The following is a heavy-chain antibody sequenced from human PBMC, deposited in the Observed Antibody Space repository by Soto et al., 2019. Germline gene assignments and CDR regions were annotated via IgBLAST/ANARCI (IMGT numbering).Heavy chain of an antibody. V-gene: IGHV1-46*01. CDR2: ISPDGGRP. CDR3: ATRDPGHY. Sequence: QVQLVQSGAEVKKPGASVKVSCKASGYTFTTYYMHWGRQAPGQGLEWMGIISPDGGRPSYAQKFQGRVTMTRDTSTSTVYMELSSLRSEDTAVYYCATRDPGHYWGQGTLVTVSS. J-gene: IGHJ4*02. CDR1: GYTFTTYY.